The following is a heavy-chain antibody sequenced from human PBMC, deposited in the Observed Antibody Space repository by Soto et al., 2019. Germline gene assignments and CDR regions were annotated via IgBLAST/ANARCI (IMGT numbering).Heavy chain of an antibody. Sequence: GGSLRLSCAASGFTFSSYAMSWVRQAPGKGLEWVSAISGSGGSTYYADSVKGRFTISRDNSKNTLYLQMNSLRAEDTAVYYCAKEDQGGIAAAQIHKYYFDYWGQGTLVTVSS. CDR2: ISGSGGST. D-gene: IGHD6-13*01. CDR1: GFTFSSYA. V-gene: IGHV3-23*01. J-gene: IGHJ4*02. CDR3: AKEDQGGIAAAQIHKYYFDY.